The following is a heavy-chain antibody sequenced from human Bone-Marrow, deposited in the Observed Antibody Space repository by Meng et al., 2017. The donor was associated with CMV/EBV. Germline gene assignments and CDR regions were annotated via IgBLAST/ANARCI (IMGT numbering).Heavy chain of an antibody. CDR2: ISYDGSNK. V-gene: IGHV3-30-3*01. CDR1: GFTFTSYA. J-gene: IGHJ4*02. Sequence: GESLKISCAASGFTFTSYAMHWVRHAPGKGLEWVAVISYDGSNKYYADSVKGRFTISRDNSKNTLYLQMNSLRAEDTAVYYCARELYSDIVVVPAAPLDDWGQGTLVTVSS. D-gene: IGHD2-2*01. CDR3: ARELYSDIVVVPAAPLDD.